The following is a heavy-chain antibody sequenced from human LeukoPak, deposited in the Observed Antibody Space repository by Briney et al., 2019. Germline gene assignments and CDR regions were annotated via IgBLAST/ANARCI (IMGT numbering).Heavy chain of an antibody. V-gene: IGHV4-59*08. CDR3: ARAGYSSSSEYNWFDP. D-gene: IGHD6-13*01. CDR1: GGSLSSYY. Sequence: SETLSLTCTVSGGSLSSYYWSWIRQPPGKGLEWIGYISYSGSTNYNPSLKSRVTISVDTSKNQFSLKLSSVTAADTAVYYCARAGYSSSSEYNWFDPWGQGTLVTVSS. J-gene: IGHJ5*02. CDR2: ISYSGST.